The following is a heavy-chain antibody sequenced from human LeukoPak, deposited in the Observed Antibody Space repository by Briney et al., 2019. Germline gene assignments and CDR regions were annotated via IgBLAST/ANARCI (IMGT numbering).Heavy chain of an antibody. CDR3: ARDLYSSSALYNWFDP. Sequence: SETLSLTCTLSGGSISSYYWSWIRQPPGKGLEWIGYIYYSGSTNYNPSLKSRVTISVDTSKNQFSLKLSSVTAADTAVYYCARDLYSSSALYNWFDPWGQGTLVTVSS. J-gene: IGHJ5*02. V-gene: IGHV4-59*01. D-gene: IGHD6-6*01. CDR1: GGSISSYY. CDR2: IYYSGST.